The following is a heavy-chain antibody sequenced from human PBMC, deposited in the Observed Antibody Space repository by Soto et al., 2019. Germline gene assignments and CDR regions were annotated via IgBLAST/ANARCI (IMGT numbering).Heavy chain of an antibody. CDR2: FVPEDGET. CDR3: AKGPTLLTVTTPNWFDP. CDR1: GYTLTEFS. J-gene: IGHJ5*02. V-gene: IGHV1-24*01. Sequence: ASVKVSCKVSGYTLTEFSMHWGGRAPGKGLEGWGGFVPEDGETIYAQKFQGRVTMTEDTSTDTAYMELNSLRAEDTAVYYCAKGPTLLTVTTPNWFDPWGQGTLVTVSS. D-gene: IGHD4-17*01.